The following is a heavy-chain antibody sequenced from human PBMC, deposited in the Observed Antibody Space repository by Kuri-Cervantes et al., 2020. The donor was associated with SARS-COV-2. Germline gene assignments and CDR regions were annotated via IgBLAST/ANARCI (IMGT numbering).Heavy chain of an antibody. J-gene: IGHJ5*02. Sequence: LSCTVSGGSISSGSYYWSWIRQPAGKGLEWIGRIYTSGSTNYNPSLKSRVTISVDTSKNQFSLKLSSVTAADTAVYYCARSPWYCSSTSCYTPNWFDPWGQGTLVTVSS. CDR2: IYTSGST. CDR1: GGSISSGSYY. D-gene: IGHD2-2*02. CDR3: ARSPWYCSSTSCYTPNWFDP. V-gene: IGHV4-61*02.